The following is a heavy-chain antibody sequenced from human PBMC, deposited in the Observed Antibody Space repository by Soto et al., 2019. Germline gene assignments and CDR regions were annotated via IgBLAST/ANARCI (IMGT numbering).Heavy chain of an antibody. CDR1: GYTFTSYG. CDR2: ISVYNGNT. D-gene: IGHD3-10*01. J-gene: IGHJ6*02. Sequence: DSVQVSCTASGYTFTSYGVSGVRQAPGQGLEWMGWISVYNGNTKYAQKLQGRVTMTTDTSTSTAYMELRGLRSDDTAVYYCARSGRPGYYYYIMDVWGQGTTVTVSS. CDR3: ARSGRPGYYYYIMDV. V-gene: IGHV1-18*01.